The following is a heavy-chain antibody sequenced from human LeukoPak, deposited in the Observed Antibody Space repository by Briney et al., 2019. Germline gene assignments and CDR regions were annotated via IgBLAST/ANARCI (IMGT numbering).Heavy chain of an antibody. V-gene: IGHV4-39*07. CDR1: GGSISTSNYY. CDR2: IFYSGST. CDR3: ARTGKVAANDY. J-gene: IGHJ4*02. D-gene: IGHD2-15*01. Sequence: PSETLSLTCTVSGGSISTSNYYWGWVRQPPGKGLEWIGNIFYSGSTYYNPSLKSRVTISVDASKNQFSLKLSSVTAADTAVYYCARTGKVAANDYWGQGTLVTVSS.